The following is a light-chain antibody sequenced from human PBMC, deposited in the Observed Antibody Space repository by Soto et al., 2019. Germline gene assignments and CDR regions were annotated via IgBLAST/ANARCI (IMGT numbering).Light chain of an antibody. CDR1: SSDVDTYKY. CDR2: EVS. V-gene: IGLV2-14*01. Sequence: QSALTQPASVSGSPGQSITISCTGTSSDVDTYKYVSWYQQHPGKAPKLMIYEVSYRPSGVSDRFSGSKSGNTASLTISGLQAEDEADYSCCSYAGSTTRVQFGGGTKVTVL. J-gene: IGLJ2*01. CDR3: CSYAGSTTRVQ.